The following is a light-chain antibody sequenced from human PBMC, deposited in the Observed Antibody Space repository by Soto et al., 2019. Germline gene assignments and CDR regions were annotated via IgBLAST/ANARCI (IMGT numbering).Light chain of an antibody. Sequence: VLTQSPGTLSLSPGERATLSCRASQSVSSSYLAWHQQKPGQAPRLLIYGASSRATGIPDRFSGSGSATDFTLTISRLETEDFEVYYCEQYSSSQLTFGGGTNVEIK. J-gene: IGKJ4*01. V-gene: IGKV3-20*01. CDR1: QSVSSSY. CDR3: EQYSSSQLT. CDR2: GAS.